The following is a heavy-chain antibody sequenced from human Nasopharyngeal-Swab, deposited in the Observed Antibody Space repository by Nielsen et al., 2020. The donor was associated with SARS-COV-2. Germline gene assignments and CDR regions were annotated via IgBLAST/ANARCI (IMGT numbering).Heavy chain of an antibody. D-gene: IGHD1-26*01. J-gene: IGHJ4*02. Sequence: GESLKISCATSGFTFSPYTMTWVRQAPGKGLVWVSRVNGDGSGTGHADSVKGRFTISRDNAKSMLYLQMNSLRAEDTAVYYCAVGQHAGAFDYWGQGTLVTVSS. CDR3: AVGQHAGAFDY. CDR1: GFTFSPYT. CDR2: VNGDGSGT. V-gene: IGHV3-74*01.